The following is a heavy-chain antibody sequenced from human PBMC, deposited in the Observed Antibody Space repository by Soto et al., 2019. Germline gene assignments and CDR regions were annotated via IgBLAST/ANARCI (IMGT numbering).Heavy chain of an antibody. CDR1: GASITDSD. D-gene: IGHD2-15*01. CDR3: ARGDSDLAVSEAAY. J-gene: IGHJ1*01. CDR2: IYFSGVA. Sequence: QMQMQESGPRLVKPSETLSLNCTVYGASITDSDWSWIRQPPEKGLEWIGYIYFSGVATYNPSLKSRATMSRDTSKNEFSLKLTSVTAADTAIYYCARGDSDLAVSEAAYWGQGTMVTVSS. V-gene: IGHV4-59*01.